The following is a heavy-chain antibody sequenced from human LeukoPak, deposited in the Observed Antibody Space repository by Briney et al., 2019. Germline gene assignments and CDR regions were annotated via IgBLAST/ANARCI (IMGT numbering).Heavy chain of an antibody. Sequence: SETLSLTCTVSGCSISSYYWSWIRQPPGKGLEWIGYIYYSGSTNYNPSLKSRVTILVDTSKNQFSLKLSSVTAADTAVYYCARQRYSYGYSDYWSQGTLVTVSS. V-gene: IGHV4-59*08. J-gene: IGHJ4*02. CDR2: IYYSGST. D-gene: IGHD5-18*01. CDR1: GCSISSYY. CDR3: ARQRYSYGYSDY.